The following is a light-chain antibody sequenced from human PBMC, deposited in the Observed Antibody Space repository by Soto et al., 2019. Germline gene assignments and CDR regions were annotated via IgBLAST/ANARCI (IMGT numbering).Light chain of an antibody. Sequence: DIQMTQSPSSLSASVGDRVTITCRASQNISNWLIWYQERPGKAPKSLIFRASSLESGVPSRFCGSGSGTDFTLSIISLQPEDFATYYCQQYDTLPVTFGGGTKVEI. CDR2: RAS. J-gene: IGKJ4*01. V-gene: IGKV1D-16*01. CDR1: QNISNW. CDR3: QQYDTLPVT.